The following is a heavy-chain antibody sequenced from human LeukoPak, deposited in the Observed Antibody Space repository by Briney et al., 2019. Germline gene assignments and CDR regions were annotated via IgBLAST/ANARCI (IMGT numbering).Heavy chain of an antibody. J-gene: IGHJ6*02. CDR1: GGSFSGYY. Sequence: SETLFLTCAVYGGSFSGYYWSWIRQPPGKGLEWIWEINHSGSTNYNPSLKSRVTISVDTSKNQFSLKLSSVTAADTAVYYCARGPRVDTAMAYYYYYGMDVWGQGTTVTVSS. CDR3: ARGPRVDTAMAYYYYYGMDV. D-gene: IGHD5-18*01. V-gene: IGHV4-34*01. CDR2: INHSGST.